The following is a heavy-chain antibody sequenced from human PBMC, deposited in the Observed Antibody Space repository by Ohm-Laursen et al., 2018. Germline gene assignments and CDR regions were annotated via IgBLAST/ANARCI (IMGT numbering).Heavy chain of an antibody. V-gene: IGHV1-18*01. CDR1: GYTFTSYD. D-gene: IGHD3-22*01. CDR3: ARARRDYYDSSGYYRFDY. CDR2: MSPNSGGT. Sequence: ASVKVSCKASGYTFTSYDINWVRQATGQGLEWMGWMSPNSGGTNYAQKLQGRVTMTTDTSTSTAYMELRSLRSDDTAVYYCARARRDYYDSSGYYRFDYWGQGTLVTVSS. J-gene: IGHJ4*02.